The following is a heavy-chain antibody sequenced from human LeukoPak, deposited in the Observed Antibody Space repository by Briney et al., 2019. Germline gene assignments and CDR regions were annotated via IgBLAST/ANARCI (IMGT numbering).Heavy chain of an antibody. CDR2: ISSSSYYI. CDR3: ARDRGYDGSGTNQEDDAFDI. Sequence: GGSLRLSCAASGFTFSRYSMNWVGQAPGRGLEWVSSISSSSYYIYYADSLKGRFTISRDNANNSLYLQMNSLRAEDTAVYYCARDRGYDGSGTNQEDDAFDIWGQGTMVTVSS. V-gene: IGHV3-21*01. CDR1: GFTFSRYS. J-gene: IGHJ3*02. D-gene: IGHD3-22*01.